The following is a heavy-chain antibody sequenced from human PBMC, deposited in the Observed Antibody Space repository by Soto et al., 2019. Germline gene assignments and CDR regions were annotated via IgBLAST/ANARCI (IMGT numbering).Heavy chain of an antibody. Sequence: GGSLRLSCAASGFTFSSYAMSWVRQAPGKGLEWVSAISGSGGSTYYADSVKGRFTISRDNSKNTLYLQMNSLRAEDTSVYYCSKEKNNNCYASLDYWGQGTLVTAPQ. CDR3: SKEKNNNCYASLDY. J-gene: IGHJ4*02. D-gene: IGHD2-2*01. V-gene: IGHV3-23*01. CDR1: GFTFSSYA. CDR2: ISGSGGST.